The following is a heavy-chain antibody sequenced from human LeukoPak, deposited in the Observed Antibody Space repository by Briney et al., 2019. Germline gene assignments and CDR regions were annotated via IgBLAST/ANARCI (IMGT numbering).Heavy chain of an antibody. Sequence: PGGSLRLSCAASGFTVSGNYMTWVRQAPGKGLEWVSVIYSGGSTYYSDSVKGRFIISRDNSKNTLYLQMNSLRAEDTAVYYCASSVGDSRSSNWFDPWGQGTLVTVSS. V-gene: IGHV3-66*01. CDR2: IYSGGST. J-gene: IGHJ5*02. CDR1: GFTVSGNY. D-gene: IGHD6-6*01. CDR3: ASSVGDSRSSNWFDP.